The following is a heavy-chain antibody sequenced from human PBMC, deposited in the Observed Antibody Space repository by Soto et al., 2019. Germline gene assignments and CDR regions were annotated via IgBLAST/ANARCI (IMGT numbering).Heavy chain of an antibody. CDR3: ARGHYFGSGSTD. CDR2: IYPSGTS. J-gene: IGHJ4*01. D-gene: IGHD3-10*01. V-gene: IGHV4-30-2*06. CDR1: GDSICGGGFS. Sequence: SETLSLTCAVSGDSICGGGFSWNWIRQSPGKGLEWIGYIYPSGTSYYNPSLKSRVTISVDKSQNQFSLRLSSMTAADTAVYYCARGHYFGSGSTDWGHGTLVTVS.